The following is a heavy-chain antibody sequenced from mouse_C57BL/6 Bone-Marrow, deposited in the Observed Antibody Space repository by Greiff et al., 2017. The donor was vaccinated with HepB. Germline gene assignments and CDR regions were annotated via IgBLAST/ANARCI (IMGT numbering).Heavy chain of an antibody. V-gene: IGHV5-6*01. CDR2: ISSGGSYT. CDR1: GFTFSSYG. J-gene: IGHJ2*01. CDR3: ARHRIYYDYDDGGGFDY. Sequence: EVQLQQSGGDLVKPGGSLKLSCAASGFTFSSYGMSWVRQTPDKRLEWVATISSGGSYTYYPDSVKGRFTISRDNAKNTLYLQMSSLKSEDTAMYYCARHRIYYDYDDGGGFDYWGQGTTLTVSS. D-gene: IGHD2-4*01.